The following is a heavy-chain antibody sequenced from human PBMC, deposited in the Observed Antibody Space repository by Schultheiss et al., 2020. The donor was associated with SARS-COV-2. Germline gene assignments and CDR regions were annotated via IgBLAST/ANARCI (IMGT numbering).Heavy chain of an antibody. CDR1: SGSLIPYY. V-gene: IGHV4-59*01. Sequence: GSLRLSCTVSSGSLIPYYWTWIRQPPGKGLDPIGNIYFTGITKYNPSLKSRVTISIDTSKNQFSLKLGSVTAADTAVYFCARATRVESLFSVRGGSFDFWGRGALVTVSS. CDR2: IYFTGIT. D-gene: IGHD5-24*01. CDR3: ARATRVESLFSVRGGSFDF. J-gene: IGHJ4*02.